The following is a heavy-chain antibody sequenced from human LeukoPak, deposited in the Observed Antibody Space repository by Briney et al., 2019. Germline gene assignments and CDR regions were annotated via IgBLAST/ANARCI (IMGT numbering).Heavy chain of an antibody. CDR3: ARGCSGASCPLPDHNWFDP. CDR2: IYSGGST. D-gene: IGHD2-15*01. J-gene: IGHJ5*02. V-gene: IGHV3-53*01. CDR1: GFTVSSNY. Sequence: GGSLRLSCAASGFTVSSNYMSWVRQAPGKGLEWVSVIYSGGSTYYADSVKGRFTISRDNSKNTLYLQMNSLRAEDTAVYYCARGCSGASCPLPDHNWFDPWGQGTLVTVSS.